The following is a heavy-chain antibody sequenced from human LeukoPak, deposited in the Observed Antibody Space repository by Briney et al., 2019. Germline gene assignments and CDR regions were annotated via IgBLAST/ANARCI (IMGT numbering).Heavy chain of an antibody. V-gene: IGHV3-30*18. Sequence: GGSLRLSCAASGFTFSSYGMHWVRQAPGKGLEWVEVISYDGSNKYYADSVKGRFTISRDNSKNTLYLQMNSLRAEDTAVYYCAKALRGAREVVDYWGQGTLVTVSS. CDR2: ISYDGSNK. J-gene: IGHJ4*02. CDR3: AKALRGAREVVDY. CDR1: GFTFSSYG. D-gene: IGHD1-26*01.